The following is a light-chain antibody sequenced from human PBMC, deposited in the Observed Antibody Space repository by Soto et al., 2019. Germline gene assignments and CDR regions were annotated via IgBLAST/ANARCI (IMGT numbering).Light chain of an antibody. Sequence: DIVMTQSPDSLAVSLGERATINCKSSQIIVYTSNNRNYLAWYQQKPGQPPKLLIYWASTRESGVPDRFSGSGSGTHFTLTVSSLQAEDVAAYFCQQYYSTPYTFGQGTKLEI. CDR2: WAS. J-gene: IGKJ2*01. CDR1: QIIVYTSNNRNY. CDR3: QQYYSTPYT. V-gene: IGKV4-1*01.